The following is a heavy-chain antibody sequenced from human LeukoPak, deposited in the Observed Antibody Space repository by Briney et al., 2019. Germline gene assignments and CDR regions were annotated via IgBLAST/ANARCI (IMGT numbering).Heavy chain of an antibody. J-gene: IGHJ4*02. V-gene: IGHV3-21*01. Sequence: GGSLRLSCAASGFTFSSYAMTWVRQAPGKGLEWVSSISSSSSYIYYADSVKGRFTISRDNAKNSLYLQMNSLRAEDTAVYYCARSIAVANFDYWGQGTLVTVSS. D-gene: IGHD6-19*01. CDR2: ISSSSSYI. CDR1: GFTFSSYA. CDR3: ARSIAVANFDY.